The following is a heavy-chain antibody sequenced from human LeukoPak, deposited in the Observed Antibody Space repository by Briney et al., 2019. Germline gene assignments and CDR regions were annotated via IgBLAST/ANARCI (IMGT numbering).Heavy chain of an antibody. CDR1: GFTFSDYY. J-gene: IGHJ4*02. CDR2: ISGSGSVI. CDR3: SRDPRPCDY. V-gene: IGHV3-11*04. Sequence: GGSLRLSCAASGFTFSDYYMTWIRQAPGKGLESVAYISGSGSVIVYADSVEGRFTISRDNAQNSLYLQMNSLRDEDTAVYYCSRDPRPCDYWGQGTLVTVSS.